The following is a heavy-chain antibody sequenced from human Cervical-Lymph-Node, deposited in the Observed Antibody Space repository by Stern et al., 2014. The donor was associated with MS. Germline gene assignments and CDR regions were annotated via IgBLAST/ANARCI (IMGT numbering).Heavy chain of an antibody. Sequence: QVQLVQSGAEVKKPGASVKVSCKVSGYTLTELSMHWVRQAPGKGLEWMGGFDPEDGETIYAQKFQGRVTMTEDTSTDTAYMELSSLRSEDTAVYYCATHSRGKWELLLVLDYWGQGTLVTVSS. CDR2: FDPEDGET. D-gene: IGHD1-26*01. J-gene: IGHJ4*02. CDR1: GYTLTELS. CDR3: ATHSRGKWELLLVLDY. V-gene: IGHV1-24*01.